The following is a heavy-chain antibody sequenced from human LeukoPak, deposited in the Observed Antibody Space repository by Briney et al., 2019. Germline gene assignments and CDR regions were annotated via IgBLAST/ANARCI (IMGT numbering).Heavy chain of an antibody. Sequence: SETLSLTCTVSGYSISSGHFWSWIRQPPGKGLEWIGSIYGSGATYYDPPLRSRVSISADTSKNHFSLELSSVTAADTAVYYCASVGGGSPYWGQGTLVTVSS. CDR1: GYSISSGHF. J-gene: IGHJ4*02. V-gene: IGHV4-38-2*02. CDR2: IYGSGAT. CDR3: ASVGGGSPY. D-gene: IGHD3-16*01.